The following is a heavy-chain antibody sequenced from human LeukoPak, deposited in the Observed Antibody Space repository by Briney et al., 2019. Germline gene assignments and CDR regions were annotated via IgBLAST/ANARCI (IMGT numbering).Heavy chain of an antibody. CDR3: ARSYDFWSGYPPAGMDV. CDR2: IIPIFGTA. D-gene: IGHD3-3*01. CDR1: GGTFSSYA. J-gene: IGHJ6*02. V-gene: IGHV1-69*13. Sequence: SVKVSCKASGGTFSSYAISWVRQAPGQGLEWMGGIIPIFGTANYAQKFQGRVTITADESTSTAYMELSSLRSEDTAVYYCARSYDFWSGYPPAGMDVWGQGTTVTVSS.